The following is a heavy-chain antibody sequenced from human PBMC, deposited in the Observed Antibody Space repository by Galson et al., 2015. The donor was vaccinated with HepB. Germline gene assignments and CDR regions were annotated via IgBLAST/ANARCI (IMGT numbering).Heavy chain of an antibody. D-gene: IGHD4-23*01. CDR1: GFTFSSYW. CDR3: AREAVVPTEPLSDAFDI. J-gene: IGHJ3*02. Sequence: SLRLSCAASGFTFSSYWMSWVRQAPGKGLEWVANIKKDGSEKYYVDSVKGRFTISRDNAKNSLYLQMNSLRAEDTAMYYCAREAVVPTEPLSDAFDIWGQGTMVTVSS. CDR2: IKKDGSEK. V-gene: IGHV3-7*01.